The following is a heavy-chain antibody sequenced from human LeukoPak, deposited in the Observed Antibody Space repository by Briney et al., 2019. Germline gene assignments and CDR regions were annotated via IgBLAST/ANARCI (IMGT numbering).Heavy chain of an antibody. D-gene: IGHD4-11*01. J-gene: IGHJ2*01. CDR2: IYYSGST. CDR1: GGSISSFY. Sequence: SETLSLTCTVSGGSISSFYWSWIRQPPGKGLEWIGYIYYSGSTNYNPSLKSRVTISIDTSKNQFSLKLSSVTAADTAVYYCARGLGNWYFDLWGRGTLVTVPS. CDR3: ARGLGNWYFDL. V-gene: IGHV4-59*01.